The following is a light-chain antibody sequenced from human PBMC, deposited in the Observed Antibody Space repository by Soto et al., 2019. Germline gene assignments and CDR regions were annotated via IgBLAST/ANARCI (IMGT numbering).Light chain of an antibody. V-gene: IGKV1-39*01. CDR3: QQSYSTPSLT. CDR2: AAS. J-gene: IGKJ4*01. Sequence: DIQMTQSPSSLSASVGDRVTITCRASQSIDKYLNWYQQKPGTGPNLLIYAASNLRTGVPSRFSGRGSGTDFTLTISSLLPEDFATYFCQQSYSTPSLTFGGGTKVEIK. CDR1: QSIDKY.